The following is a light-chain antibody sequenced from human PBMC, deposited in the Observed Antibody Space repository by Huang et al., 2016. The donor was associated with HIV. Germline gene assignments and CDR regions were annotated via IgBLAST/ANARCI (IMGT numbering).Light chain of an antibody. V-gene: IGKV3-20*01. CDR2: GAS. J-gene: IGKJ2*01. CDR1: HSVSNSY. Sequence: EIVLTHSPGTLSLSPGERVTLSCRASHSVSNSYIDWYQQKLGQPPRRLSYGASSRATGIPDRFSGSGSGTDFTLISSRLEPEDFAVYYCQQYGLSPRTFGQGTKLEIK. CDR3: QQYGLSPRT.